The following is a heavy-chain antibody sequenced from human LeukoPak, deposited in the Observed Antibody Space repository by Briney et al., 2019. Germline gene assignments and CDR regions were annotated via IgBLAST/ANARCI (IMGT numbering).Heavy chain of an antibody. CDR2: ISYDGSNK. CDR3: AKGGSPVDEEFDY. CDR1: GFTFSSYA. J-gene: IGHJ4*02. D-gene: IGHD5-24*01. V-gene: IGHV3-30*18. Sequence: GGSLRLSCAASGFTFSSYAMSWVRQAPGKGLEWVAVISYDGSNKYYADSVKGRFTISRDNSKNTLYLQMNSLRAEDTAVYYCAKGGSPVDEEFDYWGQGTLVTVSS.